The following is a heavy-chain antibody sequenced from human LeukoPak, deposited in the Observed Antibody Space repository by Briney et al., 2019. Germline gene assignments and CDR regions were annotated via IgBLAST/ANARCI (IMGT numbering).Heavy chain of an antibody. CDR2: IYFSGST. CDR3: ATNEWSGCYFEY. J-gene: IGHJ4*02. D-gene: IGHD3-3*01. Sequence: SERDSLTCTVSGGSISSSSYYWGWIRQPPGKGLEWIGSIYFSGSTYYNPSLKSRVAISVDTSKNQVSLKLSSVTAADTAMYYCATNEWSGCYFEYWGQKTVVPLFS. V-gene: IGHV4-39*01. CDR1: GGSISSSSYY.